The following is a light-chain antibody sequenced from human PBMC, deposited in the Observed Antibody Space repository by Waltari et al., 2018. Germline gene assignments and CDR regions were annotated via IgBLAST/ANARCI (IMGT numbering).Light chain of an antibody. CDR3: QQYGSSVMYT. Sequence: EYVLTQSPDTLSLSPGERATLSCRASQSLTSRFLACYQQKPGQAPRLLIYGASSRAAGIPYRFSGSGSGTDFTLTISRLEPDDVAVYYCQQYGSSVMYTFGQGTELEIK. J-gene: IGKJ2*01. CDR2: GAS. CDR1: QSLTSRF. V-gene: IGKV3-20*01.